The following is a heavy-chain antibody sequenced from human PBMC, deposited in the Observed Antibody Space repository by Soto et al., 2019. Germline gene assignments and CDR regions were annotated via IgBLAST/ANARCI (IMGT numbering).Heavy chain of an antibody. CDR3: AKGGSGSYSNAFDI. CDR1: GGSISSSSYY. V-gene: IGHV4-39*01. J-gene: IGHJ3*02. D-gene: IGHD3-10*01. CDR2: IYYRGST. Sequence: SETLSLTCTVSGGSISSSSYYWGWIRQPPGKGLEWIGSIYYRGSTYYKPSLKNRVNISVDTSKKQFSLKLSSVTAADTAVYYCAKGGSGSYSNAFDIWGQGTMVTVSS.